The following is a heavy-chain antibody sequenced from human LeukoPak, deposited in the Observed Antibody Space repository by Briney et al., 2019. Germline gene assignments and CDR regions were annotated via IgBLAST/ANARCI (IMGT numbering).Heavy chain of an antibody. D-gene: IGHD5-24*01. V-gene: IGHV1-8*01. CDR3: ASRRDGHNSPYGMDV. J-gene: IGHJ6*02. CDR1: GYTFTSYD. Sequence: ASVKVSCKASGYTFTSYDINWVRQATGQGLEWMGWMNPNSGNTGYAQKFQGRVTMTRNTSISTAYMELSSLRSEDTAVYYCASRRDGHNSPYGMDVWGQGTTVTVSS. CDR2: MNPNSGNT.